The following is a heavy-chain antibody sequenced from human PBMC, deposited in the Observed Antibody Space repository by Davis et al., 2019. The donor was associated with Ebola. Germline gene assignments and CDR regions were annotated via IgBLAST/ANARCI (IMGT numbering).Heavy chain of an antibody. D-gene: IGHD3-22*01. CDR1: GFTFSSYA. J-gene: IGHJ4*02. V-gene: IGHV3-23*01. CDR3: AKGPPIYYDSPKFDY. CDR2: ISGSGGST. Sequence: GGSLTLSCAASGFTFSSYAMSWVRQAPGKGLEWVSAISGSGGSTYYADSVKGRFTISRDNSKNTLYLQMNSLRAEDTAVYYCAKGPPIYYDSPKFDYWGQGTLVTVSS.